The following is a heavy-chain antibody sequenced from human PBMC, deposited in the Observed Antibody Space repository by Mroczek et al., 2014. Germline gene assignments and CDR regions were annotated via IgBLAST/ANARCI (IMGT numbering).Heavy chain of an antibody. D-gene: IGHD3-16*01. J-gene: IGHJ6*02. CDR2: IWYDGSNK. CDR1: GFTFSSYG. CDR3: ARGGGPVYYGMDV. V-gene: IGHV3-33*01. Sequence: QVQLVQSGGGVVQPGRSLRLSCAASGFTFSSYGMHWVRQAPGKGLEWVAVIWYDGSNKYYADSVKGRFTISRDNSKNTLYLQMNSLRAEDTAVYYCARGGGPVYYGMDVWGQGTTVTVSS.